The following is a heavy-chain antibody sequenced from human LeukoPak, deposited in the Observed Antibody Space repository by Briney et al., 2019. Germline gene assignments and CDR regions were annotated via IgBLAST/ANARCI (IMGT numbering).Heavy chain of an antibody. J-gene: IGHJ4*02. D-gene: IGHD7-27*01. CDR2: IYSGGST. CDR3: ARDEGELGTDY. CDR1: GFTVSSNY. Sequence: GSLGLSCAASGFTVSSNYMSWVRQAPGKGLEWVSVIYSGGSTYYADSVKGRFTISRDNSKNTLYLQMNSLRAEDTAVYYCARDEGELGTDYWGQGTLVTVSS. V-gene: IGHV3-53*01.